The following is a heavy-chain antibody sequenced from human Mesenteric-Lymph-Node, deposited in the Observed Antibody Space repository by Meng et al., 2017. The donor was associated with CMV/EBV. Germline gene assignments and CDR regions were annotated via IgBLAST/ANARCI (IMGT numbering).Heavy chain of an antibody. D-gene: IGHD4-11*01. CDR3: ASRRGMTTLTYLDY. CDR1: GFIFSSCA. V-gene: IGHV3-21*01. CDR2: INSGSNNI. J-gene: IGHJ4*02. Sequence: GESLKISCSASGFIFSSCAMTWVRQAPGKGLEWVSSINSGSNNIYYADSVRGRFTVSRDNAKNSLYLQMNSLRVEDTAVYYCASRRGMTTLTYLDYWGPGTLVTVSS.